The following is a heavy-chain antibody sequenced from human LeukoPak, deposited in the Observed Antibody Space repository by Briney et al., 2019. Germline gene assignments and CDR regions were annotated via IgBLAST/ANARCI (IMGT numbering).Heavy chain of an antibody. CDR1: GYTFTSYA. D-gene: IGHD6-13*01. CDR3: ARDRWYYAFDI. CDR2: ITAGNGNT. Sequence: GASVKVSCKASGYTFTSYAMHWVRQAPGQRLEWMGWITAGNGNTKYSQKLQGRVTNTRDTSASTAYMELSSLRSEDTAVYYCARDRWYYAFDIWGQGTMVTVSS. V-gene: IGHV1-3*01. J-gene: IGHJ3*02.